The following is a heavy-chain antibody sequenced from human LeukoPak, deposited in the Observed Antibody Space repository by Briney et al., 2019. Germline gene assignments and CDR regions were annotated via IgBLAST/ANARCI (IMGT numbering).Heavy chain of an antibody. CDR1: GYTFTSYY. J-gene: IGHJ6*03. CDR2: INPSGGST. Sequence: ASVKVSCKASGYTFTSYYMHWVRQAPGQGLEWMGIINPSGGSTSYAQKSQGRVTMTRDMSTSTVYMELSNLRSEDTAVYYCARDPYSGNYGNYYYYYMDVWGKGTTVTISS. D-gene: IGHD1-26*01. CDR3: ARDPYSGNYGNYYYYYMDV. V-gene: IGHV1-46*01.